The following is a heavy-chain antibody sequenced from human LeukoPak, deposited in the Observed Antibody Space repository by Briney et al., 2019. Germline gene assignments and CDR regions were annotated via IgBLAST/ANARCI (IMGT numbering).Heavy chain of an antibody. D-gene: IGHD3-10*01. CDR1: GGTFSSYA. V-gene: IGHV1-69*05. Sequence: GASVKVSCKASGGTFSSYAISWVRQAPGQGLEWMGGIIPIFGTANYAQKFQGRVTITTDESTSTAYMELSSLRSEDTAVYYCARGQEYYYGSGSSPSFYYYYMDVWGKGTTVTVSS. CDR3: ARGQEYYYGSGSSPSFYYYYMDV. J-gene: IGHJ6*03. CDR2: IIPIFGTA.